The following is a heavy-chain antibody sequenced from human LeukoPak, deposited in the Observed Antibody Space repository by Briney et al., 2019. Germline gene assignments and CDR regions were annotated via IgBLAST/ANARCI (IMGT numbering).Heavy chain of an antibody. CDR3: AILNWGSGWYFDL. D-gene: IGHD7-27*01. V-gene: IGHV4-39*07. J-gene: IGHJ2*01. CDR2: INHSGST. CDR1: GGSISSSSYY. Sequence: SETLSLTCTVSGGSISSSSYYWGWIRQPPGKGLEWIGEINHSGSTNYNPSLKSRVTISVDTSKNQFSLKLSSVTAADTAVYYCAILNWGSGWYFDLWGRGTLVTVSS.